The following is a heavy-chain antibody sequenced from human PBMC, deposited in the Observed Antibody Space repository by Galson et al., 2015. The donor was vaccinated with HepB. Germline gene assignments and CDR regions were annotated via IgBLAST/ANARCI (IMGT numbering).Heavy chain of an antibody. D-gene: IGHD2/OR15-2a*01. CDR1: GFTFSTSA. CDR2: IRSKAKSYAT. V-gene: IGHV3-73*01. J-gene: IGHJ6*02. Sequence: SLRLSCAASGFTFSTSAMHWVRQASGKGLEWVGRIRSKAKSYATSYAASVKGRFTISRDDSKNTAYLQMNSLETEDTAIYYCSRYCKTCYGFGLDVWGQGTTDTVSS. CDR3: SRYCKTCYGFGLDV.